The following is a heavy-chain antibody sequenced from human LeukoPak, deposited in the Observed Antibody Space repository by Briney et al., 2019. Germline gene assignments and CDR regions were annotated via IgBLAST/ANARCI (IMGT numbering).Heavy chain of an antibody. Sequence: SETLSLTCAVYGGSFRGYYWSWIRQPPGKGLEWIGEINHSGSTNYNPSLKSRVTISVDTSKNQFSLKLSSVTAADTAVYYCASRPGIAGTTDLDVWGKGTTVTVSS. CDR2: INHSGST. CDR3: ASRPGIAGTTDLDV. D-gene: IGHD1-20*01. J-gene: IGHJ6*04. CDR1: GGSFRGYY. V-gene: IGHV4-34*01.